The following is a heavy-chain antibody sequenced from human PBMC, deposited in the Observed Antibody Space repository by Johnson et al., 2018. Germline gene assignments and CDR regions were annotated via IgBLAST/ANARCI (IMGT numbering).Heavy chain of an antibody. CDR3: ARLDAFDI. CDR2: ISYDGSNK. Sequence: QVQLVQSGGGVVQPGRSLRLSCAASGFTFSSYALHWVRQAPGKGLEWVAVISYDGSNKYYADSVKGRVTISRDNSKNTLYLQMNSLRAEDTAVYYWARLDAFDIWGQGTMVTVSS. CDR1: GFTFSSYA. J-gene: IGHJ3*02. V-gene: IGHV3-30*14.